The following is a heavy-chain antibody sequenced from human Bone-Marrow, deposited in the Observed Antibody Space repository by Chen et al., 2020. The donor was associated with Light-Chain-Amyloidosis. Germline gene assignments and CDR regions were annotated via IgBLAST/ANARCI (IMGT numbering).Heavy chain of an antibody. Sequence: QLQLQESGPGLVAPSRTLSLTCSVSGDSVTTRSHYWAWIRHSPRKGLEWIGSIFSGEITYYSPSLKSRGSISVDSSRKQVFLRLPSMPAGDTAMYYGARGPSEVRFGVVMSASPFDGWGHGTMITVSS. CDR1: GDSVTTRSHY. D-gene: IGHD3-3*01. J-gene: IGHJ3*01. V-gene: IGHV4-39*07. CDR2: IFSGEIT. CDR3: ARGPSEVRFGVVMSASPFDG.